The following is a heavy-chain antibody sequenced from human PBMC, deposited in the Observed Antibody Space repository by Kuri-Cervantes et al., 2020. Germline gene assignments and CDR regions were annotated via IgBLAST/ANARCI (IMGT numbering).Heavy chain of an antibody. V-gene: IGHV3-15*01. CDR3: TSGSIYY. J-gene: IGHJ4*02. CDR2: IKSKTDGGTT. Sequence: ETLSLTCAASGFTFSNAWMSWVRQAPGKGLEWVGRIKSKTDGGTTDYAAPVKGRFTISRDDSKNTLYLQMNSLKTEDTAVYYCTSGSIYYWGQGTLVTVSS. D-gene: IGHD6-13*01. CDR1: GFTFSNAW.